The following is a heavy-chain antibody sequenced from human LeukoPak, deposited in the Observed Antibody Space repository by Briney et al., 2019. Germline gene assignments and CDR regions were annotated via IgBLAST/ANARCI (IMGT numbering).Heavy chain of an antibody. J-gene: IGHJ4*02. V-gene: IGHV3-7*01. D-gene: IGHD3-10*01. CDR2: IKPDGSET. CDR1: GFTFSSYW. Sequence: GGSLRLSCAASGFTFSSYWMSWVRQAPGKGLEWVANIKPDGSETYYVDSVKGRFTVTRDNAQSSLHLQMDSLRGEDTAVYYCLAGGGYWGQGTLVTVSS. CDR3: LAGGGY.